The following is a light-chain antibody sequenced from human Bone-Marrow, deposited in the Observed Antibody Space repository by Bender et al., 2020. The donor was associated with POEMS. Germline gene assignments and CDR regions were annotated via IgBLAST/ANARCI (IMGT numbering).Light chain of an antibody. Sequence: QSALTQPASVSGSPGQSITISCTGTTSDLSDYNSVSWYQHHPGKAPKLMVYDVSKRPSGVPDRFSGSKSGTSASLAISDIQSEDEGDYYCSSWDDSLSGWVFGGGTKLTVL. J-gene: IGLJ3*02. CDR2: DVS. CDR1: TSDLSDYNS. V-gene: IGLV2-14*03. CDR3: SSWDDSLSGWV.